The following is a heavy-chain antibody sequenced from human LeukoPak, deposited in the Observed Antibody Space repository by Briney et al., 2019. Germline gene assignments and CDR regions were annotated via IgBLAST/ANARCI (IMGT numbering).Heavy chain of an antibody. J-gene: IGHJ4*02. V-gene: IGHV1-2*06. CDR2: INPNSGGT. Sequence: ASVKVSCKASGYTFTGYYMHWMRQAPGQGLEWMGRINPNSGGTNYAQKFQGRVTMTRDTSISTAYMELSRLRSDDTAVYYCARVSSVSGDYSRGNDYWGQGTLVTVSS. D-gene: IGHD4-17*01. CDR1: GYTFTGYY. CDR3: ARVSSVSGDYSRGNDY.